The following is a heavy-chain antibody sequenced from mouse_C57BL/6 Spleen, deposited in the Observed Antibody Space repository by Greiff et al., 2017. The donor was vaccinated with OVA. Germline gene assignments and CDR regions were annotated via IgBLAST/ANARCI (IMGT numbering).Heavy chain of an antibody. J-gene: IGHJ3*01. CDR1: GFNIKDYY. CDR3: ASDDYQAWFAY. V-gene: IGHV14-2*01. D-gene: IGHD2-4*01. CDR2: IDPEDGET. Sequence: VQLKQSGAELVKPGASVKLSCTASGFNIKDYYMHWVKQRTEQGLEWIGRIDPEDGETKYAPKFQVKATITADTSSNTAYLQLSSLTSEDTAVYYCASDDYQAWFAYWGQGTLVTVSA.